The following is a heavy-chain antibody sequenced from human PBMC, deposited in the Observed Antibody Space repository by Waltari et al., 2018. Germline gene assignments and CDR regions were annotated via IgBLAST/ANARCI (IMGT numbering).Heavy chain of an antibody. CDR2: ISGGRDST. J-gene: IGHJ4*02. CDR1: GFTFSTYA. CDR3: AKHYGWATHSFDY. D-gene: IGHD3-10*01. Sequence: EVQVLESGGGIVQPGGSLRLSCAASGFTFSTYAMTWVRQAPGKGLEWVSSISGGRDSTYYADSLKGQFTISRDKSKNTLYLDMNSLRAEDTAVYYCAKHYGWATHSFDYWCQGTLVTVSS. V-gene: IGHV3-23*01.